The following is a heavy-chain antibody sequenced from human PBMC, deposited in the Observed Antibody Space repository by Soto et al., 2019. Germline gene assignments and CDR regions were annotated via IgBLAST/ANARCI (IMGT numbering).Heavy chain of an antibody. D-gene: IGHD6-19*01. CDR2: IIPLLDTT. CDR3: ARGTHSSGSN. Sequence: SVKVSCKTSGGTFSNDIITWVRQAPGQGLEWMGRIIPLLDTTNYAQKFQGRVTITADKSTSTAYMELSSLRSEDTAVYYCARGTHSSGSNWGQGTLVTVSS. V-gene: IGHV1-69*08. CDR1: GGTFSNDI. J-gene: IGHJ4*02.